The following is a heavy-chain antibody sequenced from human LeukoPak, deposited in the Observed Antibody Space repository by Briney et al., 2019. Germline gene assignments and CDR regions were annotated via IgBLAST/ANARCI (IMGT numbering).Heavy chain of an antibody. D-gene: IGHD4-11*01. Sequence: TGGSLSFSCAASGFTYSNIGLNWVRQAPGKGLKGWDVIWSDATEKYYGDAVKGRFTISRDNSRNTLYLQMNSLRVEDTAVYYCAKDAQRGFDYSNSLEYWGQGTLVTVSS. CDR2: IWSDATEK. J-gene: IGHJ4*02. V-gene: IGHV3-33*06. CDR1: GFTYSNIG. CDR3: AKDAQRGFDYSNSLEY.